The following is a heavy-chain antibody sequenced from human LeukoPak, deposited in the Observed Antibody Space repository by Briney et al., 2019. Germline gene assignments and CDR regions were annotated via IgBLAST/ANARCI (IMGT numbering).Heavy chain of an antibody. CDR3: ARDIQHSYARYFDH. D-gene: IGHD5-18*01. J-gene: IGHJ4*02. Sequence: SETLSLTCSVPGDPISTYHGNWVRKSPGKGLEWLGYMQSTGNSNYNPSLKSPVTISVDTSKNKVVLYLTSVTAADTAVYYCARDIQHSYARYFDHWGQGKLVTVSS. V-gene: IGHV4-59*12. CDR2: MQSTGNS. CDR1: GDPISTYH.